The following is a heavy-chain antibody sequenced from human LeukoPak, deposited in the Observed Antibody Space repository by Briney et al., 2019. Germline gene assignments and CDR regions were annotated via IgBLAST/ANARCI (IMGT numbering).Heavy chain of an antibody. J-gene: IGHJ4*02. CDR1: GGSISSHY. D-gene: IGHD3-10*01. CDR3: ARGRWRRGVFDY. Sequence: SETLSLTCTVSGGSISSHYWSWIRQPPGKGLEWIGYIYYSGSTNYNPSLKSRVTISVDTSKNQFSLKLSSVTAADTAVYYCARGRWRRGVFDYWGQGTLVTVSS. V-gene: IGHV4-59*11. CDR2: IYYSGST.